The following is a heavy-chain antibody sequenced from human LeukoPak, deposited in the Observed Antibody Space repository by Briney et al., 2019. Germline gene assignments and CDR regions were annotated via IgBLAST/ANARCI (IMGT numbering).Heavy chain of an antibody. J-gene: IGHJ4*02. Sequence: GGSLRLSCAASGFTFSSYSMNWVRQAPGKGLEWVSSISSSSSYIYYADSVKGRFTISRDNAKNSLYLQMNSLRAEDTAVYYCARAIDSYGSNSFGYWGQGTLVTVSS. CDR2: ISSSSSYI. CDR1: GFTFSSYS. CDR3: ARAIDSYGSNSFGY. D-gene: IGHD5-18*01. V-gene: IGHV3-21*01.